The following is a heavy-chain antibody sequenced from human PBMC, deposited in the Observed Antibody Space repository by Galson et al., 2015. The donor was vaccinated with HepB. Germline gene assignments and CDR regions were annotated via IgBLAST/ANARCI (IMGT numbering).Heavy chain of an antibody. D-gene: IGHD2-2*02. CDR3: AKDMSCSSTSCYSLYYYYGMDV. V-gene: IGHV3-7*05. CDR1: GFTFSSYW. CDR2: IKQDGSEK. Sequence: SLRLSCAASGFTFSSYWMSWVRQAPGKGLEWVANIKQDGSEKYYVDSVKGRFTISRDSAKNSLYLQMNSLRTEDTALYYCAKDMSCSSTSCYSLYYYYGMDVWGQGTTVTVSS. J-gene: IGHJ6*02.